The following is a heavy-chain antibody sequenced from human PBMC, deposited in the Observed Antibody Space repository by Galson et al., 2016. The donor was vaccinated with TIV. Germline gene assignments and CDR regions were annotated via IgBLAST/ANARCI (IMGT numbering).Heavy chain of an antibody. CDR3: ARGHIVVVPVDRPAGLDH. Sequence: SETLSLTCAVYDGSFTGYYWNWIRQSPEKGLEWIGEISRSGSTNYNPSLQSRVTISMDLSNNHFSLNLTSVTAADSALYYCARGHIVVVPVDRPAGLDHLGQGTLVTVSS. CDR2: ISRSGST. J-gene: IGHJ4*02. V-gene: IGHV4-34*01. D-gene: IGHD2-2*01. CDR1: DGSFTGYY.